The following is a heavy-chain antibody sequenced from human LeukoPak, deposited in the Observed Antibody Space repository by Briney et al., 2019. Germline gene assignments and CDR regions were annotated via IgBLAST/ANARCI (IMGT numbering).Heavy chain of an antibody. CDR1: GGSISSYY. CDR2: IYYSGST. CDR3: ARAHRTPGLRFDP. Sequence: SETLSLTCTVSGGSISSYYWSWIRQPPGKGLEWIGYIYYSGSTNYSPSLKSRVTISVDTSKNQFSLKLSSVTAADTAVYYCARAHRTPGLRFDPWGQGTLVTVSS. J-gene: IGHJ5*02. D-gene: IGHD1-14*01. V-gene: IGHV4-59*01.